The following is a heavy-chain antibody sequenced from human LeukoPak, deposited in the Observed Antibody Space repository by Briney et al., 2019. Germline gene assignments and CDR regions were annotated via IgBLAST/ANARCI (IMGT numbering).Heavy chain of an antibody. CDR2: INSDGSST. Sequence: GGSLRLSCAASGFTFSSYWMHWVRQAPGKGLVWVSRINSDGSSTSYADSVKGRFTISRDNAKNTLYLQMDSLRAEDTAVYYCAKDVRSDYFDYWGQGTLVTVSS. V-gene: IGHV3-74*01. CDR3: AKDVRSDYFDY. J-gene: IGHJ4*02. CDR1: GFTFSSYW.